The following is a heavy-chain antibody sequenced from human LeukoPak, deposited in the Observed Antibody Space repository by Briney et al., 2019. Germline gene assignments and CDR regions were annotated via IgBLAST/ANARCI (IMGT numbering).Heavy chain of an antibody. CDR1: GGSINNNSFY. V-gene: IGHV4-39*07. Sequence: PSETLSLTCTVSGGSINNNSFYWGWIRQPPGKGLEWIATMYYSGSTYYNPSLKSRLTISIDTSKNLFSLKVTSVTAADTAVYYCASWYYDMLTGYHTSDYWGQGTLVTVSS. J-gene: IGHJ4*02. D-gene: IGHD3-9*01. CDR3: ASWYYDMLTGYHTSDY. CDR2: MYYSGST.